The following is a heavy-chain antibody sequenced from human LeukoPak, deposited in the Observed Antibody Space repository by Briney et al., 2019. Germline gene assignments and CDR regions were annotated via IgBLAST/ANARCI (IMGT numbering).Heavy chain of an antibody. CDR2: VYYRGST. Sequence: SDTLSLTCAVSGYSISSSNWWGWVRQPPGEGLEWIAYVYYRGSTYYNPSLKSRVTMSVDTSKNQFSLKLSSVTAVDTAVYYCARSLRGYYFDYWGQGILVTVSS. J-gene: IGHJ4*02. D-gene: IGHD3-16*01. CDR1: GYSISSSNW. CDR3: ARSLRGYYFDY. V-gene: IGHV4-28*01.